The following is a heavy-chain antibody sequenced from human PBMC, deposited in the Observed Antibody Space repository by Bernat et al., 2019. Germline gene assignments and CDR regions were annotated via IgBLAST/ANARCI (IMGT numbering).Heavy chain of an antibody. V-gene: IGHV3-15*01. CDR3: LADIPRPLSQIDY. CDR2: SKSKRAGGRI. J-gene: IGHJ4*02. CDR1: GFSFIDAW. D-gene: IGHD2-2*02. Sequence: EVQVVESGGGLVKPGESLRLSCAGSGFSFIDAWMTWVRQAPGKGPEGGGRSKSKRAGGRIDYAAPVKGRFTISRDDSKNTRDLQMNSLKTEDTAVYYCLADIPRPLSQIDYWGQGTLVTVSS.